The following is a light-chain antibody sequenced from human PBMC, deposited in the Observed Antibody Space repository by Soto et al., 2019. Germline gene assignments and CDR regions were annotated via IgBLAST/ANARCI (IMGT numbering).Light chain of an antibody. CDR1: ESVMKY. J-gene: IGKJ5*01. CDR2: GAS. V-gene: IGKV3-20*01. CDR3: KQYSSSPPIT. Sequence: EIVLTQPPGTLSLSPGERATISCRASESVMKYLAWYQQKPGQAPRLLIHGASSRATGISDRFSGSGSGTDFTLTINRLEPEDFAVYYCKQYSSSPPITFGQGTRLEIK.